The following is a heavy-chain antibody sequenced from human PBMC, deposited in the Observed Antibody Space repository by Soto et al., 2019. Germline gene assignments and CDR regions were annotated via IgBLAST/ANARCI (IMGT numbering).Heavy chain of an antibody. CDR1: GFSFSRHA. V-gene: IGHV3-33*01. D-gene: IGHD3-16*01. CDR3: PSQSLYLGELFY. J-gene: IGHJ4*02. CDR2: IWYDGSNK. Sequence: QVQLVESGGGVVQPGRSLRLSCAASGFSFSRHAMHWVRQAPGKGLEWVAVIWYDGSNKYYADSVKGRFTISRDNSKNTLSLQMNSLTAEDTAVYYCPSQSLYLGELFYWGQGSLVIVSS.